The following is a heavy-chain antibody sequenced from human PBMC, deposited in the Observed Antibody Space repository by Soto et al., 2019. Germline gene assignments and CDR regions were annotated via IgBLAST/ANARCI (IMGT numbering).Heavy chain of an antibody. Sequence: SETLSLTCAVYGGSFSGYYWSWIRQPPGKGLEWIGEINHSGSTNYNPSLKSRVTISVDTSKNQFSLKLSSVTAADTAVYYCARGYSDNYGDYWFAPSYYFDYWGQGTLVTVSS. J-gene: IGHJ4*02. CDR3: ARGYSDNYGDYWFAPSYYFDY. CDR1: GGSFSGYY. D-gene: IGHD4-17*01. V-gene: IGHV4-34*01. CDR2: INHSGST.